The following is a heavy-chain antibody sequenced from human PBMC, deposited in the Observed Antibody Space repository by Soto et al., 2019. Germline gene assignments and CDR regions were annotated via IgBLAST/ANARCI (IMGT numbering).Heavy chain of an antibody. CDR2: ISSSGDST. J-gene: IGHJ4*02. CDR1: GFIFSSYA. V-gene: IGHV3-23*01. Sequence: EVGLLESGGGLAQPGGSLRLSCAASGFIFSSYAMTWVRQAPGKGLEWVSTISSSGDSTYYADSVKGRLTISRDNSKNTLYLQMNSLRAEDTAAYYCTKRLYYNSGSFEYWGQGTLVTVSS. CDR3: TKRLYYNSGSFEY. D-gene: IGHD3-10*01.